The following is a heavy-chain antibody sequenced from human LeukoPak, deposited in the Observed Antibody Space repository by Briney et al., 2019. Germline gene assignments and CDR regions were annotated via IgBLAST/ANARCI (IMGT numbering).Heavy chain of an antibody. CDR1: GFTSSNYW. J-gene: IGHJ5*02. CDR2: INSDGINT. CDR3: ARDLGQYYDTSDNWFDP. V-gene: IGHV3-74*01. D-gene: IGHD3-22*01. Sequence: PGGSLRLSCAAPGFTSSNYWMHWVRQAPGKGLVWVSRINSDGINTSYADSVKGRFTISRDNAKNTLNLQMNSLRAEDTAVYYCARDLGQYYDTSDNWFDPWGQGTLVTVSS.